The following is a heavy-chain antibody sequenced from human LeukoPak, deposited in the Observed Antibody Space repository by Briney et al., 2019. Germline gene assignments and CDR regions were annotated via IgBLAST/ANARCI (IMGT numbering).Heavy chain of an antibody. J-gene: IGHJ4*02. Sequence: PSETLSLTCAVSGYSISSGYYWGWIRQPPGKGLEWIGSIYHSGSTYYNPSLKSRVTISVDTSKNQFSLKLSSATAADTAAYYCARTSSMVRGVIGGFLRYWGQGTLVTVSS. CDR1: GYSISSGYY. CDR3: ARTSSMVRGVIGGFLRY. V-gene: IGHV4-38-2*01. CDR2: IYHSGST. D-gene: IGHD3-10*01.